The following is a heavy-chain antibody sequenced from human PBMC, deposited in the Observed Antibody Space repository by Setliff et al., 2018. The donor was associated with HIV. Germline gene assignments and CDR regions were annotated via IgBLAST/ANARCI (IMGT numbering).Heavy chain of an antibody. J-gene: IGHJ4*02. CDR1: GFTFGNYG. CDR3: AKSSWWEPRAY. V-gene: IGHV3-23*01. D-gene: IGHD2-15*01. CDR2: ISNSGTNT. Sequence: HPGGSLRLSCAASGFTFGNYGMSWVRQAPEKGLEWVSTISNSGTNTYYADSVKGRFTISRDNSKNTLYLQMNSLRAEDTAVYYCAKSSWWEPRAYWGQGTLVTVSS.